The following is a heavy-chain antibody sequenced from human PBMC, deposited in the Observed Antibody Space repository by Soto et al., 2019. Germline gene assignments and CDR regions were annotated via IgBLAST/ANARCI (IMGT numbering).Heavy chain of an antibody. D-gene: IGHD3-9*01. CDR1: GFTVSSFY. CDR2: ISSGGST. Sequence: EVQLVESGGGLVQPGGSLRLSCAASGFTVSSFYMTWVRQAPGKGLQWVAVISSGGSTYYADSVKGRFTISRDNSKNPPYLEMNSLRAEDTAVYYCPRDTFGGADDVLHGGQGTLVTGSS. CDR3: PRDTFGGADDVLH. V-gene: IGHV3-66*01. J-gene: IGHJ4*02.